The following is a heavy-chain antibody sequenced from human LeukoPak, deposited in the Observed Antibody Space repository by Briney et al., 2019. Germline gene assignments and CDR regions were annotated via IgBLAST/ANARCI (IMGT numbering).Heavy chain of an antibody. CDR2: ISHSGTT. J-gene: IGHJ4*02. D-gene: IGHD5-18*01. CDR3: ARPRYSGYSYGWDF. CDR1: GYSISGGYY. Sequence: SETLSLTCTVSGYSISGGYYWGWIRQAPGKGLEWIGRISHSGTTYYNPSLKSPVTTSVDTSKSPYSLKLTSVTVADTAVYYCARPRYSGYSYGWDFWGQGTLATVSS. V-gene: IGHV4-38-2*02.